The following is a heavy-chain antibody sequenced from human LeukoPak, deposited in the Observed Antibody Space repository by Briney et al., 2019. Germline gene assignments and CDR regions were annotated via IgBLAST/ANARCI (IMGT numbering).Heavy chain of an antibody. CDR3: ARATTMIVNFDY. CDR2: IYSGGST. D-gene: IGHD3-22*01. CDR1: GFTVSSNY. V-gene: IGHV3-53*01. Sequence: GGSLRLSCAASGFTVSSNYMSWVRQAPGKGLEWFSVIYSGGSTYYADSVKGRFTISRDNSKNTLYLQMNSLRAEDTAVYYCARATTMIVNFDYWGQGTLVTVSS. J-gene: IGHJ4*02.